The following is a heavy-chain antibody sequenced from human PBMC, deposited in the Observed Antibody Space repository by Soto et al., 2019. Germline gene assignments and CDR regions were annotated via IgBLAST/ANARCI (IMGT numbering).Heavy chain of an antibody. Sequence: GGSLRLSCAASGFTFSSYAMSWVRQAPGKGLEWVSAISGSGGSTYYADSVKGRFTISRDNSKNTLYLQMNSLRAEDTAVYYCARESGYDFWSGYSYWFDPWGQGTLVTVSS. J-gene: IGHJ5*02. CDR2: ISGSGGST. D-gene: IGHD3-3*01. V-gene: IGHV3-23*01. CDR3: ARESGYDFWSGYSYWFDP. CDR1: GFTFSSYA.